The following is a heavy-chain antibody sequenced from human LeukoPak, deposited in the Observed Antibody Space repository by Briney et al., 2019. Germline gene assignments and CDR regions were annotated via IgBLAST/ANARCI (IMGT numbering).Heavy chain of an antibody. V-gene: IGHV3-23*01. J-gene: IGHJ4*02. CDR1: GFTFSSYA. CDR2: ISGSGDST. Sequence: GGSLRLSCAASGFTFSSYAMSWVRQAPGKGLEWVSAISGSGDSTYYADSVKGRFTISRDNSKNTLYLQMNSLRAEDMAVYYCAKDLKQYSSGWYYWGQGTLVTVSS. D-gene: IGHD6-19*01. CDR3: AKDLKQYSSGWYY.